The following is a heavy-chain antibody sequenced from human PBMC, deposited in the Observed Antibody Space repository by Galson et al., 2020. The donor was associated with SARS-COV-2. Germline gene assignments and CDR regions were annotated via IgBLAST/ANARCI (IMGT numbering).Heavy chain of an antibody. Sequence: ASETLSLTCTVSNYSISSHVYWGWVRQFPGRGLEWIGNIHFSGNTHYNPSLKRRVTISVDTSKNQFSLKLTSVTAADTAVYYCARYQLLFPFDYGGRGALVTVSS. D-gene: IGHD1-7*01. CDR1: NYSISSHVY. CDR3: ARYQLLFPFDY. J-gene: IGHJ4*02. V-gene: IGHV4-38-2*02. CDR2: IHFSGNT.